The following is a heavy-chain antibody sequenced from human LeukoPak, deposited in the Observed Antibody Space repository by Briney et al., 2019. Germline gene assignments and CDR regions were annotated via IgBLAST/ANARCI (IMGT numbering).Heavy chain of an antibody. CDR2: ISSSSSYI. D-gene: IGHD1-26*01. CDR3: ASTGGGSLIDY. J-gene: IGHJ4*02. CDR1: GFTFSSYS. Sequence: GGFLRLSCAASGFTFSSYSMNWVRQAPGKGLEWVSSISSSSSYIYYADSVKGRFTISRDNAKNSLYLQMNSLRAEDTAVYYCASTGGGSLIDYWGQGTLVTVSS. V-gene: IGHV3-21*01.